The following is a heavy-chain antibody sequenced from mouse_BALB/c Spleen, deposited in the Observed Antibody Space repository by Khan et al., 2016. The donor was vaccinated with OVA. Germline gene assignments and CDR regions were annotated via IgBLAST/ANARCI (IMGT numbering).Heavy chain of an antibody. CDR1: GYTFTNYG. Sequence: QIQLVQSGPELKKPGETVKISCKASGYTFTNYGMNWVKQAPGKGLKWMGWINTYTGEPTYADDFTGRFAFSLETSASTAYLQINNLKNEDTATYFCARPPYFSYVMDYWGQGTSVTVSS. J-gene: IGHJ4*01. V-gene: IGHV9-3-1*01. D-gene: IGHD2-10*01. CDR2: INTYTGEP. CDR3: ARPPYFSYVMDY.